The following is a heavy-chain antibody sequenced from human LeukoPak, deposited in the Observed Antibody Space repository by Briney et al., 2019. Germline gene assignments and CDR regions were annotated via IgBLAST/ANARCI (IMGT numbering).Heavy chain of an antibody. CDR1: GFSFSSYE. CDR3: AREATNYGDHTMMI. D-gene: IGHD4-17*01. J-gene: IGHJ4*02. V-gene: IGHV3-48*03. Sequence: GGSLRLSCEASGFSFSSYEMNWVRQAPGKGLEWVSYITSSASTIHYADSVKGRFTISRDNAKNSLYLQMNSLRAEDTAVYYCAREATNYGDHTMMIWGQGTLVTVSS. CDR2: ITSSASTI.